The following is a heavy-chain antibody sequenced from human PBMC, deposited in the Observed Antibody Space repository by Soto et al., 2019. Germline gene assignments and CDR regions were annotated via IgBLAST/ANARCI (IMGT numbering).Heavy chain of an antibody. CDR1: GYTFTNFY. Sequence: SVKVSCKTSGYTFTNFYIHWVRQAPGQGNEWMGLINPRGGSTGYAQKFQGRVTMTRDTSTSTVYMELTSLTAEDTAVYYCAKDPGVSDYVWGGYRYSNWFDPWGQGTLVTVSS. V-gene: IGHV1-46*01. J-gene: IGHJ5*02. D-gene: IGHD3-16*02. CDR2: INPRGGST. CDR3: AKDPGVSDYVWGGYRYSNWFDP.